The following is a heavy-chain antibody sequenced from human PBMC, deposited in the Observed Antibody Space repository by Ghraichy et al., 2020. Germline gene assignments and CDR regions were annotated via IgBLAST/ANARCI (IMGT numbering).Heavy chain of an antibody. V-gene: IGHV3-48*02. D-gene: IGHD2-15*01. CDR2: ISSSSTTT. Sequence: LSLTCAASGFTFSYYSMHWVRQAPGKGPECVSYISSSSTTTYYADSVEGRVTISRDNAKSTLYLQMNSLRDEDTAFYYCARGSDFYDATPPGPDYWGQATLVTVSS. CDR1: GFTFSYYS. CDR3: ARGSDFYDATPPGPDY. J-gene: IGHJ4*02.